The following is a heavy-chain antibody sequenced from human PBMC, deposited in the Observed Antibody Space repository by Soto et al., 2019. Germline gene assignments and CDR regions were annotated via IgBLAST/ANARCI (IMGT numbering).Heavy chain of an antibody. V-gene: IGHV1-18*03. CDR3: ARGRYGDY. D-gene: IGHD1-1*01. CDR1: AYTFTSYG. CDR2: ISAHNDNT. J-gene: IGHJ4*02. Sequence: QVNLVQSGAEVRKPGASVKVSCKGSAYTFTSYGIAWVRQAPGQGLEWMGWISAHNDNTNYAQKVQGRVTVTRDTSTSTAYMELRNLRSDDMAVYYCARGRYGDYWGQGALVTVSS.